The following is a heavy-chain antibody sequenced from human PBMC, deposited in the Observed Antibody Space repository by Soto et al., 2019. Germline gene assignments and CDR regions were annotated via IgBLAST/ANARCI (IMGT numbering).Heavy chain of an antibody. CDR3: ARVDSSSLYYYYYGMDV. CDR2: IYYSGST. Sequence: SETLSLTCTVSGGSISSSSYYWGWIRQPPGKGLEWIGSIYYSGSTYYNPSLKSRVTISVDTSKNQFSLKLSSVTAADTAVYYCARVDSSSLYYYYYGMDVWGQGTTVTVSS. V-gene: IGHV4-39*01. D-gene: IGHD6-13*01. J-gene: IGHJ6*02. CDR1: GGSISSSSYY.